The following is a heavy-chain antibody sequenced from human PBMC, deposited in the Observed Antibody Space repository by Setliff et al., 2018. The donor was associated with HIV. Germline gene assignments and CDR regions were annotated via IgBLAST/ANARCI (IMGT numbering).Heavy chain of an antibody. D-gene: IGHD1-26*01. J-gene: IGHJ3*02. Sequence: SVKVSCKASGGTLNNDAISWVRQAPGQGLEWMGRIIPILAAANYAQKFQGRVTITADKSTSTVNMELSNLRSEDTAFYCATSKVGASSAFDMWGQGTLVTVSS. CDR2: IIPILAAA. CDR1: GGTLNNDA. V-gene: IGHV1-69*04. CDR3: ATSKVGASSAFDM.